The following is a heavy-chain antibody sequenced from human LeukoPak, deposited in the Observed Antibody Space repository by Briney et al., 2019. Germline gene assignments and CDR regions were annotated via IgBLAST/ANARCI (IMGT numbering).Heavy chain of an antibody. CDR1: GFTFSSYA. Sequence: GGSLRLSCAASGFTFSSYAMSWVRQAPGKGLEWVSAISGSGGSTYYADSVKGRFTISRDNSKNTLYLQMNSLRAEDTAVYYCARDTTTFVTPGYFDYWGQGTLVTVSS. V-gene: IGHV3-23*01. D-gene: IGHD1-26*01. CDR3: ARDTTTFVTPGYFDY. J-gene: IGHJ4*02. CDR2: ISGSGGST.